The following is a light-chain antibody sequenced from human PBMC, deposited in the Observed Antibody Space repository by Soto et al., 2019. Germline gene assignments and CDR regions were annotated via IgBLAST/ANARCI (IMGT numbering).Light chain of an antibody. CDR3: SSYTGSSTLYV. CDR2: DVS. V-gene: IGLV2-14*01. J-gene: IGLJ1*01. Sequence: QSALTQPASVSGSPGQSITISCTGTSSDVGGYNYVSWYQQHPGKAPKLMIYDVSNRPSGVSNRFSGSKSGNTASLTISGLQAEDAADYYCSSYTGSSTLYVFGTGTKLTVL. CDR1: SSDVGGYNY.